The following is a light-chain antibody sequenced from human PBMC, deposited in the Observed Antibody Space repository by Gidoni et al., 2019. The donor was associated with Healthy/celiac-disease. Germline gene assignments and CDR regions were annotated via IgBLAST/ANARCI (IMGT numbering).Light chain of an antibody. CDR2: KAS. CDR3: KQYNSYSNT. V-gene: IGKV1-5*03. CDR1: QSISSW. Sequence: DIQMTQSPYTLSASVGDRVTITCRASQSISSWLSWYEQKPGEAPKLLIYKASSLESGVPSRFSGSGSGTEFTLTIRRLQPNDFATYYCKQYNSYSNTFGQGTKLEIK. J-gene: IGKJ2*01.